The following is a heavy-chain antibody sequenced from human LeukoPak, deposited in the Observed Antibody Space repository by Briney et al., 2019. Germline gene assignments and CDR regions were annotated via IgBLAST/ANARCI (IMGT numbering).Heavy chain of an antibody. D-gene: IGHD1-26*01. CDR3: ARSSGSYYSDY. Sequence: GSLRLSCAASGLTFSSYAMNWVRQAPGKGLEWVSYISSSSSTIYYADSVKGRFTISRDNAKNSLYLQMNSLRAEDTAVYYCARSSGSYYSDYWGQGTLVTVSS. CDR2: ISSSSSTI. J-gene: IGHJ4*02. CDR1: GLTFSSYA. V-gene: IGHV3-48*01.